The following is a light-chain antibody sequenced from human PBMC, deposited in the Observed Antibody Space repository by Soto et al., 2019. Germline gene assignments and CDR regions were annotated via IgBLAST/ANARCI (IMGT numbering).Light chain of an antibody. J-gene: IGLJ2*01. CDR1: SSDVGGYNY. V-gene: IGLV2-14*01. CDR2: AVS. CDR3: SSSTSSSTLV. Sequence: QSALTQPASVSGSPGQSITISCTGTSSDVGGYNYVSWYQQHPDKAPKLMIYAVSNRPSGVSNRFSGSKSGNTASLTISGLQDEDEADYYCSSSTSSSTLVFGEGTKLTVL.